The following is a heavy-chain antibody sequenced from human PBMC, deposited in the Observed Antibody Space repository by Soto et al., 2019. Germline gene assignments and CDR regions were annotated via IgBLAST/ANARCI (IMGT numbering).Heavy chain of an antibody. CDR3: ARGHGYCSGGTCSQFDY. CDR1: GFTFSSYA. CDR2: ISSSGSTI. D-gene: IGHD2-15*01. V-gene: IGHV3-48*04. J-gene: IGHJ4*02. Sequence: GGSLRLSCAASGFTFSSYAMSWVRQAPGKGLEWVSYISSSGSTIYIAVSVEGRFTISRDNARKSLHLQMNSLRAEDTAIYYCARGHGYCSGGTCSQFDYWGQGTQVTVSS.